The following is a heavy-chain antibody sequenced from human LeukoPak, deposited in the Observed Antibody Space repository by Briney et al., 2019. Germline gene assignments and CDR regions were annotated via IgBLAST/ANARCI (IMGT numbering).Heavy chain of an antibody. D-gene: IGHD1-20*01. CDR3: ARFYMTGTTHSYFDY. J-gene: IGHJ4*02. Sequence: GEALKISSRGSGYGFTSYSIGWVGQMPRRGLEWMGVITPVDSDTTYRPPFQGHVHISADTSISTAYMQWNTLKASYTAIYYCARFYMTGTTHSYFDYWGQGTLVTVSS. CDR2: ITPVDSDT. CDR1: GYGFTSYS. V-gene: IGHV5-51*01.